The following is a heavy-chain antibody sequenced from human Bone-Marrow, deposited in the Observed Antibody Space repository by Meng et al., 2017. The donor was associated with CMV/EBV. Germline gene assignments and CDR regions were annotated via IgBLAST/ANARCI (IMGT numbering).Heavy chain of an antibody. CDR3: ARGRADQPQDTAMVLHYYYYGMDV. Sequence: ASVKVSCKASGYTFTGYYMHWVRQAPGQGLEWMGWINPNSGGTNYAQKFQGRVTMTRDTSISTAYMELSRLRSDDTAVYYCARGRADQPQDTAMVLHYYYYGMDVWGQGTTVTVSS. CDR2: INPNSGGT. J-gene: IGHJ6*02. D-gene: IGHD5-18*01. CDR1: GYTFTGYY. V-gene: IGHV1-2*02.